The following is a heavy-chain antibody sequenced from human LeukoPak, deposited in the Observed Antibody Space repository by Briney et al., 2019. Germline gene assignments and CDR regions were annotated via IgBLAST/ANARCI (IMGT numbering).Heavy chain of an antibody. Sequence: EGSLRLSCAASGFTFSTYSMGWVRQAPGKGLEWVSIISPSGDSRYHADSVKGRFTISRDNSKNSQYLQMNSLRVDDTAIYYCAKAVSIVGARDYFDYWGQGTLVTVSS. CDR2: ISPSGDSR. V-gene: IGHV3-23*01. CDR3: AKAVSIVGARDYFDY. D-gene: IGHD1-26*01. J-gene: IGHJ4*02. CDR1: GFTFSTYS.